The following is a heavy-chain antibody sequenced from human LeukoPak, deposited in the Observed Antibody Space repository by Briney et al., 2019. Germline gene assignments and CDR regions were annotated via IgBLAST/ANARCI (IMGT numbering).Heavy chain of an antibody. Sequence: GGSLRLSCAASGFTFSTYSMNWVRQAPGKGLEWVSYISSSSGTIYYADSVKGRFTISRDNAKNSLYLQMNSLRAEDTAVYYCARRSEFGVLYYMDVWGKGTTVTVSS. D-gene: IGHD3-16*01. CDR2: ISSSSGTI. CDR3: ARRSEFGVLYYMDV. J-gene: IGHJ6*03. V-gene: IGHV3-48*01. CDR1: GFTFSTYS.